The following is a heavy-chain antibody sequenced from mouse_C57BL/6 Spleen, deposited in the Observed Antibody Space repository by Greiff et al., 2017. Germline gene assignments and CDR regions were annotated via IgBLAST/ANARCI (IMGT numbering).Heavy chain of an antibody. Sequence: VQLQQPGAELVRPGSSVKLSCKASGYTFTSYWMDWVKQRPGQGLEWIGNIYPSDSETHYNQKFKDKATLTVDKSSSTAYMQLSSLTSEDSAVYYCARPYGNGAWFAYWGQGTLVTVSA. J-gene: IGHJ3*01. CDR1: GYTFTSYW. V-gene: IGHV1-61*01. CDR3: ARPYGNGAWFAY. D-gene: IGHD2-1*01. CDR2: IYPSDSET.